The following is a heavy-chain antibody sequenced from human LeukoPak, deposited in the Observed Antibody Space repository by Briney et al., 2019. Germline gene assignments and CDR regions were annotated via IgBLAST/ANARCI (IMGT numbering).Heavy chain of an antibody. CDR1: GYSFTSYW. J-gene: IGHJ6*02. CDR2: IYPGDSDT. D-gene: IGHD3-22*01. Sequence: GESLKISCKGSGYSFTSYWIGWVRQMPGKGLEWMGTIYPGDSDTRYSPSFQGQVTISADKSISTAYLQWSSLKASDTAMYYCASRSDYYDSSGYYPYYYYGMDVWGQGTTVTVSS. CDR3: ASRSDYYDSSGYYPYYYYGMDV. V-gene: IGHV5-51*01.